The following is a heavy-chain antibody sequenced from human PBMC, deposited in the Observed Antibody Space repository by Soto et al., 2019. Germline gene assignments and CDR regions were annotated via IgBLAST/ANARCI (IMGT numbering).Heavy chain of an antibody. CDR1: GGSISSGGYS. CDR2: IYDTGNT. CDR3: ARGSSDVWSWFDP. Sequence: PSETLSLTCAVSGGSISSGGYSWGWIRQPPGQGLVWIGYIYDTGNTYYHPSLKSRVTISLDRSQNQFSLKVKSVTAADTAVYFCARGSSDVWSWFDPWGQGTLVTASS. D-gene: IGHD3-3*01. J-gene: IGHJ5*02. V-gene: IGHV4-30-2*01.